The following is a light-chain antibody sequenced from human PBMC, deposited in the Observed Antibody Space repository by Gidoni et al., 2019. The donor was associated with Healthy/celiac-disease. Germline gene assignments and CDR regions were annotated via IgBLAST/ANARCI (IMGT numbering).Light chain of an antibody. CDR1: QSVSSSY. CDR2: GAS. Sequence: EIVLTQSPGTLSLSPGERATLSCRASQSVSSSYLAWYQQKPGQAPRLLIYGASSRATGIPDRFSSSGSGTDFTLTISRLVPEDFAVYYCQQYGSSPLYTFGQGTKLEIK. J-gene: IGKJ2*01. V-gene: IGKV3-20*01. CDR3: QQYGSSPLYT.